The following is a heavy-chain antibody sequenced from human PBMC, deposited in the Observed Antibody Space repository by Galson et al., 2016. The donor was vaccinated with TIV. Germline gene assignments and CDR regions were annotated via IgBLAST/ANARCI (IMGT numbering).Heavy chain of an antibody. Sequence: SLRLSCAASGFTFSSYEMNWVRQAPGKGLEWVSYISNRGSMKFYADSVKGRFTISRDNAKNSLYLQMNSLRAEDTAVYYCARERSGNDFDNWFDPWGQGTLVTVSS. J-gene: IGHJ5*02. V-gene: IGHV3-48*03. CDR3: ARERSGNDFDNWFDP. D-gene: IGHD1-1*01. CDR2: ISNRGSMK. CDR1: GFTFSSYE.